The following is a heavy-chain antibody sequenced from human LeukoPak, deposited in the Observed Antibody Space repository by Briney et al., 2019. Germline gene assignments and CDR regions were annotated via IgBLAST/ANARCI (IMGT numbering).Heavy chain of an antibody. CDR3: TKTDVSRSWYEFIDY. V-gene: IGHV3-49*04. J-gene: IGHJ4*02. CDR1: GFTFGDYA. Sequence: GGSLRLSCTASGFTFGDYAMSWVRHAPGRGLEWVGFIRSEAYGAPAEYAASVKGRFTISRDDSKSIAYLQMDSLKTEDTAVYYCTKTDVSRSWYEFIDYWGQGTLVTVSS. CDR2: IRSEAYGAPA. D-gene: IGHD6-13*01.